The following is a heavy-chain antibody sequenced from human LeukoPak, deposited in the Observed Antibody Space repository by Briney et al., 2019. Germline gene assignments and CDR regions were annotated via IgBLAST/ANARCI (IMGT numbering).Heavy chain of an antibody. V-gene: IGHV1-2*02. CDR1: GYTFTGYY. Sequence: GASVKVSCKASGYTFTGYYMHWVRQAPGQGLEWMGWINPNSGGTNYAQKFQGRVTMTRDTSISTAYMELSRLRSDDTAVYYCARVHGREWEPDRYFDYWGQGTLVTVSS. CDR2: INPNSGGT. J-gene: IGHJ4*02. D-gene: IGHD1-26*01. CDR3: ARVHGREWEPDRYFDY.